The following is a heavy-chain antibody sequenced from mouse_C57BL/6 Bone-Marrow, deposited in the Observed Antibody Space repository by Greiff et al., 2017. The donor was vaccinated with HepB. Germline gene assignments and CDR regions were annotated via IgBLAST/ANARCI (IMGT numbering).Heavy chain of an antibody. CDR2: IHPNSGST. Sequence: VQLQQPGAELVKPGASVKLSCKASGYTFTSYWMHWVKQRPGQGLEWIGMIHPNSGSTNYNEKFKSKATLTVDKSSSTAYMQLSSLTSEDSAVYYCAGMYYYGSSPLDDWGQGTTLTVSS. J-gene: IGHJ2*01. CDR1: GYTFTSYW. CDR3: AGMYYYGSSPLDD. D-gene: IGHD1-1*01. V-gene: IGHV1-64*01.